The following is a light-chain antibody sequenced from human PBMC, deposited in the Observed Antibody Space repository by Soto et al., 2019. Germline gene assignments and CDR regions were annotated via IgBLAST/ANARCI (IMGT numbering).Light chain of an antibody. CDR2: GNN. CDR1: SSNIGAGYD. J-gene: IGLJ2*01. Sequence: QPVLTQPPSVSGAPGQRVTISCTGSSSNIGAGYDVHWYQQLPGTAPKLLIYGNNNRPSGVPDRFSGSKSGTSASLAITGLQAEDEADYHCLSYDSSLSGSRVFGGGTKLTVL. V-gene: IGLV1-40*01. CDR3: LSYDSSLSGSRV.